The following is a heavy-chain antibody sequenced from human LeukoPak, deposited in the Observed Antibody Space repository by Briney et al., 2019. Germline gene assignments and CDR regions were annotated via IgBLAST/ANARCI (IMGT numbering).Heavy chain of an antibody. Sequence: GESLKISCEGSDYNFATYWIGWVRQMPGKGLEWMGSIYPGDSDTRYSPSFQGQVTISVDKSISTAYLQWSSLKASDTAIYYCVSRRGTGWYSVDYWGQGTLVTVSS. D-gene: IGHD6-19*01. V-gene: IGHV5-51*01. J-gene: IGHJ4*02. CDR3: VSRRGTGWYSVDY. CDR1: DYNFATYW. CDR2: IYPGDSDT.